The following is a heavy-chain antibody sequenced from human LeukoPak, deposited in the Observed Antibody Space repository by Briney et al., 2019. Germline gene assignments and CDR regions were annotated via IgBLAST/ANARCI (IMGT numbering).Heavy chain of an antibody. CDR1: GGSISSSSYY. J-gene: IGHJ3*02. V-gene: IGHV4-39*07. CDR2: IYYSGST. D-gene: IGHD1-1*01. CDR3: ARVGLESDAFDI. Sequence: PSETLSLTCTVSGGSISSSSYYWGWIRQPPGKGLEWIGSIYYSGSTYYNPSPKSRVTISVDTSKNQFSLKLSSVTAADTAVYYCARVGLESDAFDIWGQGTMVTVSS.